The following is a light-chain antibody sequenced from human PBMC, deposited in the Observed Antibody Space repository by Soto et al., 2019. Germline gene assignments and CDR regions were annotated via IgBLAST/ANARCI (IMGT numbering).Light chain of an antibody. CDR2: DAS. V-gene: IGKV3-11*01. Sequence: EIVLTQSPATLSLSPAERATLSCRASQSVSSYLAWYQQKPGQAPRLLIYDASNRATGIPARCSGSGSGTDFTLTISSLEPEDFAVYYCQQRSNWPPYTFGQGTKLEIK. CDR1: QSVSSY. J-gene: IGKJ2*01. CDR3: QQRSNWPPYT.